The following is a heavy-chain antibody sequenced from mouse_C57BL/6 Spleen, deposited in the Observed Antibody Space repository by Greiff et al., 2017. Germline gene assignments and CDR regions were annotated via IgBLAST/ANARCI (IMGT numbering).Heavy chain of an antibody. J-gene: IGHJ2*01. Sequence: VQLQQPGAELVMPGASVKLSCKASGYTFTSYWMHWVKQRPGQGLEWIGEIDPSDSYTNYNQKFKGKSTLTVDKSSSTAYMQLSSLTSEDSAVXYCARRSKGYDYMYYFDYWGQGTTLTVSS. V-gene: IGHV1-69*01. CDR2: IDPSDSYT. CDR3: ARRSKGYDYMYYFDY. D-gene: IGHD2-4*01. CDR1: GYTFTSYW.